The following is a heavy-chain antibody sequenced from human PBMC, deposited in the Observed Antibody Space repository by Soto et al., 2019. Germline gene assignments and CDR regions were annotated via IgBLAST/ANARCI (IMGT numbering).Heavy chain of an antibody. CDR1: GYTFNTYY. J-gene: IGHJ4*02. CDR3: ARDCWIYCFDY. Sequence: GASVKVSCKASGYTFNTYYMHWVRQAPGQGLEWMGIINPSGDSTRYAQKFQGRVTMTRDSSTNTVYMELGSLTSEDTAVYYCARDCWIYCFDYWGQGTQVTVSS. CDR2: INPSGDST. V-gene: IGHV1-46*02. D-gene: IGHD2-15*01.